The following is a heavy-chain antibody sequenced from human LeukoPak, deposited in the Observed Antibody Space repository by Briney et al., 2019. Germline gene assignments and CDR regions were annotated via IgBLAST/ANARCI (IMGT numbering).Heavy chain of an antibody. V-gene: IGHV1-69*13. CDR1: GGTFSSYA. D-gene: IGHD6-6*01. J-gene: IGHJ4*02. Sequence: ASVKVSCKASGGTFSSYAISWVRQAPGQGLEWMGGIIPIFGTASYAQKFQGRVTITADESTSTAYMELSSLRSEDTAVYYCAREVVAAQYYFDYWGQGTLVTVSS. CDR3: AREVVAAQYYFDY. CDR2: IIPIFGTA.